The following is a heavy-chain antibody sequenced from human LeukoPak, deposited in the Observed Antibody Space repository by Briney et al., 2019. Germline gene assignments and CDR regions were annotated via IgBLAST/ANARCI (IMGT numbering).Heavy chain of an antibody. V-gene: IGHV4-39*07. CDR1: GGSISSSSYY. CDR3: ASLRVPGDFDY. D-gene: IGHD3-16*01. J-gene: IGHJ4*02. CDR2: IYHSGNT. Sequence: SETLSLTCTVSGGSISSSSYYWGWIPQPPGKGLEWIGNIYHSGNTYYNSSLKSRVTISVDTSKNQFSLRLTSVTAADTAVYYCASLRVPGDFDYWGQGTLVTVSS.